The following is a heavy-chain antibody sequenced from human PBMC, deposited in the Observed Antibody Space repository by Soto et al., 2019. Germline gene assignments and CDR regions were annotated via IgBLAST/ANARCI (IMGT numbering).Heavy chain of an antibody. CDR2: IYYIGTT. V-gene: IGHV4-39*01. CDR1: GGSITSSRYY. J-gene: IGHJ4*02. Sequence: SETLSLTCTVSGGSITSSRYYWGWIRQSPGKGLEWIGSIYYIGTTYYSPSLKSRVTISVDTSKNQFSLKLSSVTAADTAVYYCARHLDSATYLFDYCGPGALVTLSS. D-gene: IGHD1-26*01. CDR3: ARHLDSATYLFDY.